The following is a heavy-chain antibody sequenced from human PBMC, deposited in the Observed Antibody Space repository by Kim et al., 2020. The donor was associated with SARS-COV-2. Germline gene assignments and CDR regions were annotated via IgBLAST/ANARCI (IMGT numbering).Heavy chain of an antibody. J-gene: IGHJ3*02. CDR2: IYHSGST. CDR3: ARGLAAAGIWVGTYDAFDI. D-gene: IGHD6-13*01. Sequence: SETLSLTCTVSGYSISSGYYWGWIRQPPGKGLEWIGSIYHSGSTYYNPSLKSRVTISVDTSKNQFSLKLSSVTAADTAVYYCARGLAAAGIWVGTYDAFDIWGQGTMVTVSS. V-gene: IGHV4-38-2*02. CDR1: GYSISSGYY.